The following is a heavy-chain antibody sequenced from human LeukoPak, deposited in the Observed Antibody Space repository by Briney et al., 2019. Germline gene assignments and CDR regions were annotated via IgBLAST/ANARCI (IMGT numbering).Heavy chain of an antibody. Sequence: PSETLSLTCAVYGGSFSGYYWSWIRQPPGKGLEWIGEINHSGSTNYNPSLKNRVTISVDTSKNQFSLKLSSVTAADTAVYYCARALGYCSGGSCYYEGLGYWGQGTLVTVSS. J-gene: IGHJ4*02. CDR1: GGSFSGYY. CDR3: ARALGYCSGGSCYYEGLGY. D-gene: IGHD2-15*01. V-gene: IGHV4-34*01. CDR2: INHSGST.